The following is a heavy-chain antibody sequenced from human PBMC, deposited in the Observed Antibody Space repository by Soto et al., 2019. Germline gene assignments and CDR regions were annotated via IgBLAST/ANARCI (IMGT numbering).Heavy chain of an antibody. D-gene: IGHD1-26*01. V-gene: IGHV3-74*01. Sequence: EVQLVESGGALVQPGGSLRLSCAASGFPFSMHWMHWVRQAPGKGLMWISRIKGDGSSANYADSVRGRFTISRDNAKSMVYLQMDSLRAEDTAVYYCVRDGERSGDAGDSWGQGTQVTVSS. CDR2: IKGDGSSA. CDR3: VRDGERSGDAGDS. J-gene: IGHJ4*02. CDR1: GFPFSMHW.